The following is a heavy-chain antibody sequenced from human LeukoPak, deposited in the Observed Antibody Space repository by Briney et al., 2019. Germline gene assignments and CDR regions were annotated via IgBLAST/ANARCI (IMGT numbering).Heavy chain of an antibody. V-gene: IGHV4-34*01. J-gene: IGHJ6*03. CDR3: ARLRRYYGSGSYQIIAYRYYYMDV. CDR1: AESFSDYY. Sequence: SETLSLTCAVYAESFSDYYWSWIRQPPGKGLEWIGEINHSGSTNYNPSFKSRVTISVDTSKNQFSLKLSSVTAADTAVYYCARLRRYYGSGSYQIIAYRYYYMDVWGKGTTVTISS. CDR2: INHSGST. D-gene: IGHD3-10*01.